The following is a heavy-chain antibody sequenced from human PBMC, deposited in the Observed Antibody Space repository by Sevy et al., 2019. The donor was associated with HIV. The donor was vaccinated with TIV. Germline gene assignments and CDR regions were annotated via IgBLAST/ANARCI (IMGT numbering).Heavy chain of an antibody. D-gene: IGHD3-22*01. Sequence: GGSLRLSCAATGFTFSNYAMHWVRQAPGKGMEWVAIIWSDGAYQYHGDSVKGRITISRDNSKNTMYLQMNNVRVEETAVYYCARGGYYYDNAAYYALDSWGQGTLVTVSS. CDR1: GFTFSNYA. CDR3: ARGGYYYDNAAYYALDS. J-gene: IGHJ5*01. CDR2: IWSDGAYQ. V-gene: IGHV3-33*01.